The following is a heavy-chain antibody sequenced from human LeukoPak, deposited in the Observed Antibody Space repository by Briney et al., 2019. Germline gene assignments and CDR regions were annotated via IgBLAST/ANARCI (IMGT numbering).Heavy chain of an antibody. CDR3: ARSLTGPPRADY. Sequence: SETLSLTCTVSGGSISSSSYYWGWIRQPPGKGLEWIGSIYYSGSTYYNPSLKSRVTISVDTSKNQFSLKLSSVTAADTAVYYCARSLTGPPRADYWGQGTLVTVSS. D-gene: IGHD7-27*01. CDR2: IYYSGST. V-gene: IGHV4-39*07. J-gene: IGHJ4*02. CDR1: GGSISSSSYY.